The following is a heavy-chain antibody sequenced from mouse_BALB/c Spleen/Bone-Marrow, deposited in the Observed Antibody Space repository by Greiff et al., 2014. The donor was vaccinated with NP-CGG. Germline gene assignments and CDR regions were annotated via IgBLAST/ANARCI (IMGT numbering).Heavy chain of an antibody. CDR1: GYTFTSYY. V-gene: IGHV1S56*01. D-gene: IGHD1-3*01. CDR2: IYPGNVNT. Sequence: QVQLQQSGPELVKPGASVRISCKASGYTFTSYYIHWVKQRPGQGLEWIGWIYPGNVNTKYNEKFKVKATLTADKSSSTAYMQLSSLTSEDSAVYFSARHKWAMDYWGQGTSVTVSS. J-gene: IGHJ4*01. CDR3: ARHKWAMDY.